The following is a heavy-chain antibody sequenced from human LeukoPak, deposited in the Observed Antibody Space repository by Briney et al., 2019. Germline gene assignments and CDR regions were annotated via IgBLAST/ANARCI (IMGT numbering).Heavy chain of an antibody. CDR1: GFTFSDYP. V-gene: IGHV3-21*01. CDR3: ARDPITVVKSPFDY. D-gene: IGHD4-23*01. CDR2: ISSSSSYI. Sequence: GGSLRLSCEVSGFTFSDYPMIWVRQAPGKGLEWVSSISSSSSYIYYADSVKGRFTISRDNAKNSLYLQMNSLRAEDTAVYYCARDPITVVKSPFDYWGQGTLVTVSS. J-gene: IGHJ4*02.